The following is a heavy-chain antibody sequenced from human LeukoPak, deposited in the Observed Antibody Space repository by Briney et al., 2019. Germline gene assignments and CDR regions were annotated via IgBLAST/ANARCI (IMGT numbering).Heavy chain of an antibody. CDR1: GGSISNYF. CDR3: AMYYYDSSGYYHDY. J-gene: IGHJ4*02. V-gene: IGHV4-59*01. CDR2: IYYSGST. D-gene: IGHD3-22*01. Sequence: PSETLSLTCSVSGGSISNYFWSWMRQPPGKGLEWIGYIYYSGSTNYNPSLKSRVTISVDTSKNQFSLKLSSVTAADTAVYYCAMYYYDSSGYYHDYWGQGTLVTVSS.